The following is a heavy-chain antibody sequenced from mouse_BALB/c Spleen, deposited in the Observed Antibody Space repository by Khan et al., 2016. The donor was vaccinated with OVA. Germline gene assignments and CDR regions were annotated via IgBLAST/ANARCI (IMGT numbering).Heavy chain of an antibody. CDR1: GYSITSEYA. Sequence: VQLKESGPGLVKPSQSLSLTCTVTGYSITSEYAWNWIRQFPGNKLEWMGNINYSGNTRYNPSLKSRTFITRDTSKNQFFLQLNSVTTDDTATYYCARKPYYEYNPFPYWGQGTLVTVSA. CDR2: INYSGNT. V-gene: IGHV3-2*02. J-gene: IGHJ3*01. CDR3: ARKPYYEYNPFPY. D-gene: IGHD2-4*01.